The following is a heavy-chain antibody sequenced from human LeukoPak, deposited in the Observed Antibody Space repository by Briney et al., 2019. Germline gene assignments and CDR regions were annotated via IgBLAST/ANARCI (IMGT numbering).Heavy chain of an antibody. J-gene: IGHJ4*02. Sequence: NPSETLSLTCTVSGGSISSSSYYWGWIRQPPGKGLEWIGSIYYSGSTYYNPSLKSRVTISVDTSKNQFSLKLSSVTAADTAVYYCASLGDINSYGSYWGQGTLVTVSS. CDR3: ASLGDINSYGSY. D-gene: IGHD5-18*01. CDR1: GGSISSSSYY. CDR2: IYYSGST. V-gene: IGHV4-39*01.